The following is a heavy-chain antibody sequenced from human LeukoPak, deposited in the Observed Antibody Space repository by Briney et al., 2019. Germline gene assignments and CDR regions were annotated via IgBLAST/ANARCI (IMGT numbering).Heavy chain of an antibody. CDR1: GGSISSYY. CDR3: ARRYCGGDCWNWFDP. CDR2: IYYSGST. V-gene: IGHV4-59*12. Sequence: SETLSLTCTVSGGSISSYYWSWIRQPPGKGLEWIGYIYYSGSTNYNPSLKSRVTISVDTSKNQFSLKLSSVTAADTAVYYCARRYCGGDCWNWFDPWGQGTLVAVSS. J-gene: IGHJ5*02. D-gene: IGHD2-21*02.